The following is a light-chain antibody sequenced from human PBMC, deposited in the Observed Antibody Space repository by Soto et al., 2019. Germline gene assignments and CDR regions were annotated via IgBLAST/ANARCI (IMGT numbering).Light chain of an antibody. CDR1: SSDVGGYNY. J-gene: IGLJ3*02. V-gene: IGLV2-14*01. CDR2: EVI. Sequence: QSALTQPASVSGSPGQSITISCTGTSSDVGGYNYVSWYQHHPGKAPKLMIYEVINRPSGLSNRFSGSKSGNTASLTISELQAEDEADYYCSSYTTSNTWVFGGGTQLTVL. CDR3: SSYTTSNTWV.